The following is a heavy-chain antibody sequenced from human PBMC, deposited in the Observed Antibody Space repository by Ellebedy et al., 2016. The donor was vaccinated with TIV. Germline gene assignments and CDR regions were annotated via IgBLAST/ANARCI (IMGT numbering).Heavy chain of an antibody. V-gene: IGHV3-73*01. CDR1: GFAFSGSP. J-gene: IGHJ5*01. D-gene: IGHD6-13*01. CDR3: TRQLPGTSTFDS. Sequence: PGGSLRLSCAASGFAFSGSPMHWVRQASGKGLAWVGRIREKANSYATGYAASVKGRFTISRDDSKKTADLQLNSLKTEDTAVYYCTRQLPGTSTFDSWGQGTLVTVSS. CDR2: IREKANSYAT.